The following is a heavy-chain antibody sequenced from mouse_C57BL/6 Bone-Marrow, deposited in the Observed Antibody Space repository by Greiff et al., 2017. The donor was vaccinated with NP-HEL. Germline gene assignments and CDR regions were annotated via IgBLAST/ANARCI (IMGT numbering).Heavy chain of an antibody. CDR2: INPNNGGT. V-gene: IGHV1-26*01. CDR3: ARRGSNYVGDVWFAY. J-gene: IGHJ3*01. CDR1: GYTFTDYY. Sequence: EVQLQQSGPELVKPGASVKISCKASGYTFTDYYMNWVKQSHGKSLEWIGDINPNNGGTSYNQKFKGKATLTVDKSSSTAYMELRSLTSEDSAVYYCARRGSNYVGDVWFAYWGQGTLVTVSA. D-gene: IGHD2-5*01.